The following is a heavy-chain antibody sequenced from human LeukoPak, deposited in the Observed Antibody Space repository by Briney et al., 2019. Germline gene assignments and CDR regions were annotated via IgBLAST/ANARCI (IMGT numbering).Heavy chain of an antibody. J-gene: IGHJ4*02. CDR2: INPSGGST. Sequence: GASVTVSCKASGYTFTTYYMHWVRQAPGQGLEWMGIINPSGGSTSYAQKFQGRVTMTRDTSTGTVYMQLSSLRSEDTAVYYCARDPGSDCSGGSCYLDYWGQGALVTVSS. CDR1: GYTFTTYY. V-gene: IGHV1-46*01. D-gene: IGHD2-15*01. CDR3: ARDPGSDCSGGSCYLDY.